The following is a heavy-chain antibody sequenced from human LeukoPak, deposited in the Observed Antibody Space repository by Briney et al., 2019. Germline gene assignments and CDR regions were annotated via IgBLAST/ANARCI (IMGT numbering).Heavy chain of an antibody. V-gene: IGHV4-61*02. CDR1: GGSISSGSYY. CDR2: IYTSGST. CDR3: ARQGVVVAINWFDL. Sequence: TTSETLSLTCTVSGGSISSGSYYWSWIRQPAGKGLEWIGRIYTSGSTNYNPSLKSRVTISVDTSKNQFSLKLTSVTAADTAVYYCARQGVVVAINWFDLWGQGTLVTVSS. J-gene: IGHJ5*02. D-gene: IGHD3-22*01.